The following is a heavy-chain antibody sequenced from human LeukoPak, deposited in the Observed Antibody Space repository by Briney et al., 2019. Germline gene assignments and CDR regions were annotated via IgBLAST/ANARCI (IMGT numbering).Heavy chain of an antibody. J-gene: IGHJ5*02. CDR3: AKDPYYDFWSGYRVDNWFDP. CDR2: ISGSGGST. D-gene: IGHD3-3*01. CDR1: GFTFTSYA. V-gene: IGHV3-23*01. Sequence: GGSLRLSCAASGFTFTSYAMRWVRQAPGKGLEWVSVISGSGGSTCYAHSVKGRVTISRDNSKNTLYLQMNSLRAEDTAVYSCAKDPYYDFWSGYRVDNWFDPWGQGTLVTVSS.